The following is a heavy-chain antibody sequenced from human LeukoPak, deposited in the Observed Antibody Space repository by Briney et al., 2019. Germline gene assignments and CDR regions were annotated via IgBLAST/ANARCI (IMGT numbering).Heavy chain of an antibody. V-gene: IGHV4-59*01. CDR2: IHYSGSS. Sequence: SETLSLTCTVSGGSISSYYWTWIRQPPGKGLEWIGYIHYSGSSRSHPSLNSRVTMSVDTSKSQFSLKLTSVTAADTAVYYCAREYGDLDYWGRGTLVTVSS. D-gene: IGHD4-17*01. CDR1: GGSISSYY. J-gene: IGHJ4*02. CDR3: AREYGDLDY.